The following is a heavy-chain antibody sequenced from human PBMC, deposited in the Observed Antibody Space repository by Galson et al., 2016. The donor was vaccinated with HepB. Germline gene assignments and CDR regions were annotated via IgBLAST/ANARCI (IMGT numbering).Heavy chain of an antibody. Sequence: SETLSLTCSVSGGSITNYYWSWIRQPPGKGLEWIGYIYYGGSTNYNPSLKSRLTISIDTSKNQFSLKVSSVTAADTAVYYCARAAYGSVDIWGQGTMVTVSS. J-gene: IGHJ3*02. CDR2: IYYGGST. CDR1: GGSITNYY. CDR3: ARAAYGSVDI. D-gene: IGHD3-10*01. V-gene: IGHV4-59*01.